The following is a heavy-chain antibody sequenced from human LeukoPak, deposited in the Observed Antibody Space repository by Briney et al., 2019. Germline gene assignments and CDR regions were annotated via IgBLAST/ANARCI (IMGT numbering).Heavy chain of an antibody. V-gene: IGHV3-23*01. J-gene: IGHJ4*02. Sequence: GGSMRLSCQASGFTFKSYCMTWVRQVPGKVLEWVSSITGSGGSTKYADSVNGRFTISRDNSKNTLSLQMTGLRAEDTAIYYCARKVAVAMDLDYWGQGTLVTVSS. CDR3: ARKVAVAMDLDY. CDR1: GFTFKSYC. D-gene: IGHD6-19*01. CDR2: ITGSGGST.